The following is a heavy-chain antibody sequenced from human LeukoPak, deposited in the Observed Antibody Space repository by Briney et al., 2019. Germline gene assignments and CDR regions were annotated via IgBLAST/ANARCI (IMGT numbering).Heavy chain of an antibody. Sequence: SVKVSCKASGGTFSSYTISWVRQAPGQGLEWMGRIIPILGIANYAQKFQGRVTITADKSTSTAYMELSSLRSEDTAVYYCARGDYSNCPLGAFDIWGQGTMVTVSS. D-gene: IGHD4-11*01. CDR2: IIPILGIA. V-gene: IGHV1-69*02. J-gene: IGHJ3*02. CDR3: ARGDYSNCPLGAFDI. CDR1: GGTFSSYT.